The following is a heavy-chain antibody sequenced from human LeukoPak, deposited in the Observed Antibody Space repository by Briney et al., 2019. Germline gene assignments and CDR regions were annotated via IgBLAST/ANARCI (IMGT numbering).Heavy chain of an antibody. CDR2: IYYSGST. CDR1: GGSISSSSHY. V-gene: IGHV4-39*02. Sequence: ETLSLTCTVSGGSISSSSHYWGWIRQPPGKGLEWIGSIYYSGSTNYNPSLKSRVTISVDTSKNHFSLKLSSVTAADTAVYYCARSYNWNYNYWGQGTLVTVSS. CDR3: ARSYNWNYNY. J-gene: IGHJ4*02. D-gene: IGHD1-7*01.